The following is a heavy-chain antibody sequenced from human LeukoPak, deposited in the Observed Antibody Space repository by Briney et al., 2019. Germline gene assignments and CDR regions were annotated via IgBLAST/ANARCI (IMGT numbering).Heavy chain of an antibody. J-gene: IGHJ6*02. CDR1: GFTFSSYS. Sequence: GGSLRLSCAASGFTFSSYSMNWVRQAPGKGLEWVSSISSSSSYIYYADSVKGRFTISRDNAKNSLYLQMNSLRAEDTAVYYCARDGRGGYDSSGYYYVVLSYYYYGMDVWGQGTTVTVS. D-gene: IGHD3-22*01. CDR3: ARDGRGGYDSSGYYYVVLSYYYYGMDV. V-gene: IGHV3-21*01. CDR2: ISSSSSYI.